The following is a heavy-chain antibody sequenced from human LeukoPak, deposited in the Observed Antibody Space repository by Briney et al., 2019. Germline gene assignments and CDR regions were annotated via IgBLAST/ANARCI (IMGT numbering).Heavy chain of an antibody. Sequence: SETLSLTCTVSGGSISSSSYYWGWIRQPPGKGLEWIGSIYYSGSTYYNPSLKSRVTISVDTSKNQFSLKLSSVTAADTAVYYCARKGNRNEGPNYYYYYGRDVGAQGPTATV. CDR3: ARKGNRNEGPNYYYYYGRDV. V-gene: IGHV4-39*01. CDR1: GGSISSSSYY. CDR2: IYYSGST. J-gene: IGHJ6*02.